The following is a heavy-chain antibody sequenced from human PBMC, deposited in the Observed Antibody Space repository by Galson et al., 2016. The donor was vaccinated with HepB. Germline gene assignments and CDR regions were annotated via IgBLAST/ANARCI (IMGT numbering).Heavy chain of an antibody. CDR2: ISSSSSTL. Sequence: SLRLSCAASGFTFSSYSMNWVRQAPGKGLEWVSYISSSSSTLYYADSVKGRFTISRDNAKNSLCRQRNSLRAEDTAVDYCARRGLRTTALDYWGQGTLVTVSS. CDR3: ARRGLRTTALDY. CDR1: GFTFSSYS. V-gene: IGHV3-48*01. J-gene: IGHJ4*02. D-gene: IGHD4-17*01.